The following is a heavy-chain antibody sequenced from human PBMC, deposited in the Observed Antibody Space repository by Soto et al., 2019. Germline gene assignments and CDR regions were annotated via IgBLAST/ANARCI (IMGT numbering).Heavy chain of an antibody. Sequence: QVWLQESGPELVKPSETLSLTCDVTGGSISSYYWSWVRQPPGKALEWIGYIRYSGSTNYNPALKSRVTISVDPSKNQFSLEVKSVTAADTAVYFCAGDCTSNNWAFYWGRGALVTVSS. CDR1: GGSISSYY. D-gene: IGHD1-20*01. V-gene: IGHV4-59*01. CDR3: AGDCTSNNWAFY. CDR2: IRYSGST. J-gene: IGHJ4*02.